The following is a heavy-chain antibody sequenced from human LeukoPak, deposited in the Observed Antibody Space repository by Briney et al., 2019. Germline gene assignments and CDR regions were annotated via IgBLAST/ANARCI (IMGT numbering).Heavy chain of an antibody. Sequence: PSETLSLTCTVSGGSISSSSYYWGWIRQPPGKGLEWIASTYYSGSTYYNPSLKSRVTISVDTSKNQFSLKLSSVTAADTAVYYCAGHLPYSNYCYYWGQGTLVTVSS. D-gene: IGHD4-11*01. J-gene: IGHJ4*02. CDR2: TYYSGST. V-gene: IGHV4-39*01. CDR3: AGHLPYSNYCYY. CDR1: GGSISSSSYY.